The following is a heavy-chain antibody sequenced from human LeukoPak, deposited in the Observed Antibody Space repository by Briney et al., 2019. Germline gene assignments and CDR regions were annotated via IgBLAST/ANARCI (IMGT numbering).Heavy chain of an antibody. Sequence: GGSLRLSCAASGFIFRTFDMHWVRQAPGKGLEWVAVISYDGTRKNYADSVKGRFTISRDNSKNTLYLQMNSLRAEDTAVYYCARVISIAGTMDHWGQGTLITVS. CDR3: ARVISIAGTMDH. V-gene: IGHV3-30*04. D-gene: IGHD6-13*01. CDR1: GFIFRTFD. CDR2: ISYDGTRK. J-gene: IGHJ4*02.